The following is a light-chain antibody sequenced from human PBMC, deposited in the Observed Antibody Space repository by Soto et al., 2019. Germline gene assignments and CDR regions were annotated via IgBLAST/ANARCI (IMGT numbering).Light chain of an antibody. CDR3: CSYVGSSSAV. CDR2: EGS. J-gene: IGLJ7*01. V-gene: IGLV2-23*01. Sequence: QSALTQPASVSGSPGQSITISCTGTSSDVGSYNLVSWYQQHPGKAPKLMIYEGSKRPSGVSNRFSGSKSGNTASLTISGLQADDDADYYCCSYVGSSSAVFGGGTQLTVL. CDR1: SSDVGSYNL.